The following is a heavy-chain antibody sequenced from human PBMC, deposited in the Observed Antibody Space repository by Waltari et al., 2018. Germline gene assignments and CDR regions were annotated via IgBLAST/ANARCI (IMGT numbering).Heavy chain of an antibody. D-gene: IGHD1-7*01. CDR2: INSDGSST. CDR1: GFPFSCYW. V-gene: IGHV3-74*01. Sequence: EVQLVESGGGLVQPGGSLRLSCAASGFPFSCYWMHWVRQAPGKGLAWVSRINSDGSSTSYADSVMGRFTISRDNAKNTLYLQMNSLSVDDTAVYYCAELSSSAFHIWGQGTMVTVSS. J-gene: IGHJ3*02. CDR3: AELSSSAFHI.